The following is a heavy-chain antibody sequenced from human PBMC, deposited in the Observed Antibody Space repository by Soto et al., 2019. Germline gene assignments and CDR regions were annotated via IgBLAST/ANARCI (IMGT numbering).Heavy chain of an antibody. Sequence: ASVKFSCKASGYTFTGYYMHWVRQAPGQGLEWMGWINPNSGGTNYAQKFQGRVTMTRDTSISTAYMELSRLRSDDTAVYYCATKWELLDYYGMDVWGQGTTVTVSS. D-gene: IGHD1-26*01. V-gene: IGHV1-2*02. J-gene: IGHJ6*02. CDR3: ATKWELLDYYGMDV. CDR2: INPNSGGT. CDR1: GYTFTGYY.